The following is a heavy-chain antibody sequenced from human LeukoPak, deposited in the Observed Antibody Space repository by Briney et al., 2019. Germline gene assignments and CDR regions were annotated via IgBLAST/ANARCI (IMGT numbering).Heavy chain of an antibody. Sequence: GGSLRLSCAASGFSFSTHSMNWVRQAPGKGLEWVSSISSSSSCIYYADSVKGRFAISRDNAQNSLYLQMNSLRAEDTALYYCAREITAAGNYFDYWGQGTLVTVSS. CDR1: GFSFSTHS. CDR2: ISSSSSCI. D-gene: IGHD6-13*01. CDR3: AREITAAGNYFDY. V-gene: IGHV3-21*01. J-gene: IGHJ4*02.